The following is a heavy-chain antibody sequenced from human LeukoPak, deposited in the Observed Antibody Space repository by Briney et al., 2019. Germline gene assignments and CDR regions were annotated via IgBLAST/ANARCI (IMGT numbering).Heavy chain of an antibody. V-gene: IGHV3-43*01. CDR3: AKELDTMFFDY. CDR1: GFNFHRYT. CDR2: AGWAGGTT. J-gene: IGHJ4*02. D-gene: IGHD3-10*02. Sequence: GGSLRLSCATSGFNFHRYTIHWVRQAPGKGLEWVSLAGWAGGTTYYSDSVRGRFTISGDSGRNSVYLQMNSLTTDDTAFYFCAKELDTMFFDYWGQGALVTVSS.